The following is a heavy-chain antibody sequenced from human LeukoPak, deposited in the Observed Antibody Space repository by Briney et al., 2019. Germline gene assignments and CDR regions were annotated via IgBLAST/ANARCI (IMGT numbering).Heavy chain of an antibody. CDR3: ATVAYSGSYFDY. D-gene: IGHD1-26*01. V-gene: IGHV1-24*01. CDR2: FDPEDGET. J-gene: IGHJ4*02. Sequence: ASVKVSCKVSGYTLTELSMHWVRQAPGKGLEWMGGFDPEDGETIYAQKFQGRVTMTEDTSTDTAYMELSRLRAEDTAVYYCATVAYSGSYFDYWGQGTLVTVSS. CDR1: GYTLTELS.